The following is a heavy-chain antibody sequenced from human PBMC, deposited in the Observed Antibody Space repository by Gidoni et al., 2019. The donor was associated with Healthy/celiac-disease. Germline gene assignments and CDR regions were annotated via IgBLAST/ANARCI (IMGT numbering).Heavy chain of an antibody. CDR1: GGTFSSYA. CDR3: ARGRRVAAYSWFDY. V-gene: IGHV1-69*01. Sequence: QVQLVQSGAEGKTRGAAVKVTCKAYGGTFSSYAISWVRQAPGQGLEWVGGLIPIFGTANYAQKFQGRVTITADESTSTAYMELSSLRSEDTAVYYCARGRRVAAYSWFDYWGQGTLVTVSS. D-gene: IGHD2-15*01. CDR2: LIPIFGTA. J-gene: IGHJ4*02.